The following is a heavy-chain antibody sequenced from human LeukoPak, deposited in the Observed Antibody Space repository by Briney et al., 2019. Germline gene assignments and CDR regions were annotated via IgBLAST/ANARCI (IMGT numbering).Heavy chain of an antibody. V-gene: IGHV3-48*02. CDR1: GFTFRLYS. Sequence: GWLRLSCAASGFTFRLYSMNWVRQAPGKGLEWLSYIRSTDGVIAYEDSVQGLFTISRDDAKNSLYLQMNSLRDEDTAVYYCARDRDWAFDYWGQGTLITVSS. D-gene: IGHD3-9*01. CDR3: ARDRDWAFDY. CDR2: IRSTDGVI. J-gene: IGHJ4*02.